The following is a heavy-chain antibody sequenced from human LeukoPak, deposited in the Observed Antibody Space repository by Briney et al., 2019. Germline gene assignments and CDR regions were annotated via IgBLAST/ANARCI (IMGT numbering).Heavy chain of an antibody. V-gene: IGHV3-30*03. J-gene: IGHJ4*02. CDR3: ARDSIRQQLYYFDY. CDR1: GFTFSSYD. D-gene: IGHD6-13*01. CDR2: MEYDGSIK. Sequence: PGGSLRLSCAASGFTFSSYDMHWVRQAPGKGLEWVAFMEYDGSIKYYADSVKGRFTISRDNSKNTLYLQLDSLRADDTAVYFCARDSIRQQLYYFDYWGGGTLVTVSS.